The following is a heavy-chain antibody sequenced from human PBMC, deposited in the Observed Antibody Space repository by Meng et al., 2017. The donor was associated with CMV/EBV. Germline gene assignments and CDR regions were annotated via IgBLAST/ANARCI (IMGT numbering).Heavy chain of an antibody. CDR3: ARDDLGDYDFWSGYYGVRFDY. Sequence: SLKISCAASGFTFDDYAMHWVRQAPGKGLEWVSGISWNSGSIGYADSVKGRFTISRDNAKNSLYLQMNSLRAEDTAVYYCARDDLGDYDFWSGYYGVRFDYWGQGTLVTVSS. CDR2: ISWNSGSI. CDR1: GFTFDDYA. J-gene: IGHJ4*02. V-gene: IGHV3-9*01. D-gene: IGHD3-3*01.